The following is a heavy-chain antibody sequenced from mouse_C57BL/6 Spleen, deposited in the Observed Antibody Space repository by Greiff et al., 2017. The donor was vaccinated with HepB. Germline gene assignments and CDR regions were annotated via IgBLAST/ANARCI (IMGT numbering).Heavy chain of an antibody. D-gene: IGHD2-3*01. Sequence: QVQLQQPGAELVKPGASVKLSCKASGYTFTSYWMQWVKQRPGQGLEWIGEIDPSDGYTNYNQKFKGKATLTVDTSSSTAYMQLSSLTSEDSAVYYCARSYDGYPWFAYWGQGTLVTVSA. CDR2: IDPSDGYT. V-gene: IGHV1-50*01. CDR3: ARSYDGYPWFAY. CDR1: GYTFTSYW. J-gene: IGHJ3*01.